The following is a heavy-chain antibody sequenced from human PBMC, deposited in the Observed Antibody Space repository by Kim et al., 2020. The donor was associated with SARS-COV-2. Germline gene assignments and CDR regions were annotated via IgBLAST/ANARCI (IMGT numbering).Heavy chain of an antibody. Sequence: GGSLRLSCAASGFTFSSYAMSWVRQAPGKGLEWVSAISGSGGSTYYADSVKGRFTISRDNSKNTLYLQMNSLRAEDTAVYYCAKEGQTTVTTLLLDWFDPWGQGTLVTVSS. D-gene: IGHD4-17*01. CDR2: ISGSGGST. V-gene: IGHV3-23*01. J-gene: IGHJ5*02. CDR3: AKEGQTTVTTLLLDWFDP. CDR1: GFTFSSYA.